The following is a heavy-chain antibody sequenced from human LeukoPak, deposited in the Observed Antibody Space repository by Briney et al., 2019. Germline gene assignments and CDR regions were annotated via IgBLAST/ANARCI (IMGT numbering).Heavy chain of an antibody. CDR3: ARVQYYDSSGWAVQGSL. CDR1: GGSISSSNW. V-gene: IGHV4-4*02. D-gene: IGHD3-22*01. Sequence: SETLSLTCAVSGGSISSSNWWSWDRQPPGKGLEWIGEIYHSGSTNYNPSLKSRVTISVDKSKNQFSLKLRSVTAADTAVYYCARVQYYDSSGWAVQGSLWGQGTLVTVSS. J-gene: IGHJ4*02. CDR2: IYHSGST.